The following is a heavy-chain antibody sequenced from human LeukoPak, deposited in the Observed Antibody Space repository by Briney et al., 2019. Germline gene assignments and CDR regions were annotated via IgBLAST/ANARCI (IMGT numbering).Heavy chain of an antibody. CDR1: GGSISSGSYY. CDR2: IYTSGST. Sequence: PSQTLSLTRTVSGGSISSGSYYWSWIRQPAGKGLEWIGRIYTSGSTNYNPSLKSRVTISVDTSKNQFSLKLSSVTAADTAVYYCAREDSLYLRLYSSSWYDAFDIWGQGTMVTVSS. CDR3: AREDSLYLRLYSSSWYDAFDI. D-gene: IGHD6-13*01. V-gene: IGHV4-61*02. J-gene: IGHJ3*02.